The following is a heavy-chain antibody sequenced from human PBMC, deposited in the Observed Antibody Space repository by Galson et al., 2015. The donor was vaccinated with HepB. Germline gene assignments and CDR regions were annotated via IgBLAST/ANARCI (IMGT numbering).Heavy chain of an antibody. J-gene: IGHJ5*02. D-gene: IGHD1-26*01. CDR1: GDSVSSNSAA. CDR3: ARDPSGSYWGRWFDL. V-gene: IGHV6-1*01. Sequence: CAISGDSVSSNSAAWNWIRQSPSRGLEWLGRTCYRSKWYNDYAESVKSRMTIKPDTSKNEFSLQLNSVTPEDTAVYCCARDPSGSYWGRWFDLWGQGIPVTVSS. CDR2: TCYRSKWYN.